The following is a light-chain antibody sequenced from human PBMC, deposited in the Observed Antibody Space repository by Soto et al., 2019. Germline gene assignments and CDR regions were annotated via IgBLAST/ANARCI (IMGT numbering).Light chain of an antibody. CDR3: QPYKSWPIT. J-gene: IGKJ5*01. CDR2: GAY. Sequence: EIVITQGPATLSVSPGESYTLTWMASQSINSDLAWYVQKPGQAPRRVVYGAYTWATGVTPRFTGSGSGTEFTLTISGLQSEDFAVYYCQPYKSWPITVGQGTRLEIK. V-gene: IGKV3D-15*01. CDR1: QSINSD.